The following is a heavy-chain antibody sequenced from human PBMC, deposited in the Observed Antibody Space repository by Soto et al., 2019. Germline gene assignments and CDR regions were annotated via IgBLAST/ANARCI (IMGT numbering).Heavy chain of an antibody. D-gene: IGHD3-10*01. Sequence: EVQLVESGGSVVRPGRSLRLSCAASGLTFDDYGMRWVRQAPGKRLEWVSGINWNGGSTGYADSVKGRFTISRDNAKNSLYLQMNSLRAEDTALYHCARGPGRFTMVRENYWYFDLWGRGTLVTVSS. CDR3: ARGPGRFTMVRENYWYFDL. CDR1: GLTFDDYG. CDR2: INWNGGST. V-gene: IGHV3-20*01. J-gene: IGHJ2*01.